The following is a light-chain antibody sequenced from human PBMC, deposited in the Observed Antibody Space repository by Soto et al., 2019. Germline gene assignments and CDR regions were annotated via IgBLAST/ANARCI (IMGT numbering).Light chain of an antibody. Sequence: SVVTEGRRTLSLYTGERATLSCRASQSVSSSYLAWYQQKPGQAPRLLIYGASSRATGIPDRFSGSGSGTDFTLTISRLEPEDFAVYYCQQYGSSRTFGQGTKVDI. CDR1: QSVSSSY. V-gene: IGKV3-20*01. CDR3: QQYGSSRT. CDR2: GAS. J-gene: IGKJ1*01.